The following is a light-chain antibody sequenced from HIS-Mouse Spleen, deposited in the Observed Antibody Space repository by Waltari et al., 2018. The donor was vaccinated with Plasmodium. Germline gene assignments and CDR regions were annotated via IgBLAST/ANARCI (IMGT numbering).Light chain of an antibody. J-gene: IGLJ3*02. Sequence: SYELTQPPSVSVSTGQTARITCSGAALPTKYAYRYQQKSVQAPVLVIYEDSKRPSGIPERFSGSSSGTMATLTISGAQVEDEADYYCYSTDSSGNHKVFGGGTKLTVL. CDR2: EDS. V-gene: IGLV3-10*01. CDR1: ALPTKY. CDR3: YSTDSSGNHKV.